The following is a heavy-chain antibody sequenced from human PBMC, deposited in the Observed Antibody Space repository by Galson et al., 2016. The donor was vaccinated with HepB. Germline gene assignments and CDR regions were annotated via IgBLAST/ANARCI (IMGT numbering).Heavy chain of an antibody. V-gene: IGHV5-51*01. J-gene: IGHJ4*02. CDR3: ARLEYGDY. Sequence: QSGAEVKKPGESLKISCKGSGYTFAEFWIGWVRQMPGKGLEWLGIIFPHDFDTRYSPSFQGRVTISVDKSINTAYLQWNSLKASDTAIYYCARLEYGDYWGQGTLVIVSS. CDR1: GYTFAEFW. D-gene: IGHD4/OR15-4a*01. CDR2: IFPHDFDT.